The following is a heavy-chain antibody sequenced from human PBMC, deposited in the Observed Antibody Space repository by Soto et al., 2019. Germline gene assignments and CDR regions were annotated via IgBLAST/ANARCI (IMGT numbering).Heavy chain of an antibody. J-gene: IGHJ4*02. CDR1: GFTLSSYA. Sequence: PGGSLRLSCAASGFTLSSYAMSWVRQAPGKGLEWVSAISGSGGSTYYADSVKGRFTISRDNSKNTLYLQMNSLRAEDTAVYYCAKYRTIFGVGYFDYWGQGTLVTVSS. CDR3: AKYRTIFGVGYFDY. CDR2: ISGSGGST. D-gene: IGHD3-3*01. V-gene: IGHV3-23*01.